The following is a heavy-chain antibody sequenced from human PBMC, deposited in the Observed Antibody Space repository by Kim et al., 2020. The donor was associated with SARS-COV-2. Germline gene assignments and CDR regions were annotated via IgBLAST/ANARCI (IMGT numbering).Heavy chain of an antibody. D-gene: IGHD3-22*01. CDR2: ISSNGGST. V-gene: IGHV3-64*01. CDR1: GFTFSSYA. Sequence: GGSLRLSCAASGFTFSSYAMHWVRQAPGKGLEYVSAISSNGGSTYYANSVKGRFTISRDNSKNTLYLQMGSLRAEDMAVYYCARVDYYDSSVPGYYYYGMDVWGQGTTVTVSS. J-gene: IGHJ6*02. CDR3: ARVDYYDSSVPGYYYYGMDV.